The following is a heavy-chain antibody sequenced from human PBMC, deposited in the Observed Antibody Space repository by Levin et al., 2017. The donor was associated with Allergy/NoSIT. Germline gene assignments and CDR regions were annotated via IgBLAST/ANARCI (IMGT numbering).Heavy chain of an antibody. V-gene: IGHV3-30*04. J-gene: IGHJ6*02. CDR1: GFTFSGYA. Sequence: GESLKISCAASGFTFSGYAMHWVRQAPGKGLEWVTIISYDGSNKYYADSVKGRFTISRDNSKNTLHLQMHSLRAEDTAVYYCARDPGTEPGHYGMDVWGQGTTVTVSS. CDR2: ISYDGSNK. CDR3: ARDPGTEPGHYGMDV. D-gene: IGHD1-14*01.